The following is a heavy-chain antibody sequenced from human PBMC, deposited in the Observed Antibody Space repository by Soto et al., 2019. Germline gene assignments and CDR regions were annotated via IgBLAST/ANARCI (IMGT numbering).Heavy chain of an antibody. CDR3: TRTGQQLVLGDFDY. Sequence: GGSLRLSCTASGFTFGDYAMSWFRQAPGKGLEWVGFIRSKAYGGTTEYAASVKVRFTISRDDSKSIAYLQMNSLKTEDTAVYYCTRTGQQLVLGDFDYWGQGTLVTVSS. D-gene: IGHD6-13*01. CDR1: GFTFGDYA. J-gene: IGHJ4*02. V-gene: IGHV3-49*03. CDR2: IRSKAYGGTT.